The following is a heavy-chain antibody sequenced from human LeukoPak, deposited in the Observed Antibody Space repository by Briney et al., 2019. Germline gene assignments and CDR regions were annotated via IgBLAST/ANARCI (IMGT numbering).Heavy chain of an antibody. CDR1: GGTFSSYA. CDR2: IIPIFGTA. CDR3: ARDRGYSYAKKSSEYYYMDV. D-gene: IGHD5-18*01. J-gene: IGHJ6*03. Sequence: GASVKVSCKASGGTFSSYAISWVRQAPGQGLEWMGGIIPIFGTANYAQKFQGRVTITADKSTSTAYMELSSLRSEDTAVYYCARDRGYSYAKKSSEYYYMDVWGKGTTVTISS. V-gene: IGHV1-69*06.